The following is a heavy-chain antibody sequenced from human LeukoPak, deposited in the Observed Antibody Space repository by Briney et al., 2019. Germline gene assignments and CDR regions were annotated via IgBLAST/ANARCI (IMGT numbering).Heavy chain of an antibody. J-gene: IGHJ4*02. V-gene: IGHV1-2*06. CDR1: GYTFTGYY. CDR2: INPNSGGT. D-gene: IGHD4-17*01. CDR3: ARRHYGDYDDY. Sequence: ASVKVSCKASGYTFTGYYMHWVRQAPRRGLEWMGRINPNSGGTNYAQKFQGRVTMTRDTSISTAYMELSRLRSDDTAVYYCARRHYGDYDDYWGQGTLVTVSS.